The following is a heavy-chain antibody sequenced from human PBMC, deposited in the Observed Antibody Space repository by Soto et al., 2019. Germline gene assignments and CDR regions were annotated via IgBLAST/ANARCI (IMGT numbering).Heavy chain of an antibody. D-gene: IGHD6-19*01. Sequence: GASVKVSCKASGFTFTSSAMQWVRQARGQRLEWIGWIVVGSGNTNYAQKFQERVTITRDMSTSTAYMELSSLRSEDTAVYYCAAEVRGAVAGTGYYYYYMDVWGKGTTVTVSS. CDR2: IVVGSGNT. V-gene: IGHV1-58*02. J-gene: IGHJ6*03. CDR1: GFTFTSSA. CDR3: AAEVRGAVAGTGYYYYYMDV.